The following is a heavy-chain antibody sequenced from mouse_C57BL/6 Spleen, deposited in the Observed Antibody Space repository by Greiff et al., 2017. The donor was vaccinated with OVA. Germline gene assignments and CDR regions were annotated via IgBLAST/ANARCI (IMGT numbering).Heavy chain of an antibody. CDR3: ARDWEGVFDY. J-gene: IGHJ2*01. CDR1: GYTFTDYY. Sequence: EVQLQQSGPELVKPGASVKISCKASGYTFTDYYMNWVKQSHGKSLEWIGDINPNNGGTSYNQKFKGKATLTVDKSSSTAYMELRSLTSEDSAVYYCARDWEGVFDYWSQGTTLTVSS. V-gene: IGHV1-26*01. D-gene: IGHD4-1*01. CDR2: INPNNGGT.